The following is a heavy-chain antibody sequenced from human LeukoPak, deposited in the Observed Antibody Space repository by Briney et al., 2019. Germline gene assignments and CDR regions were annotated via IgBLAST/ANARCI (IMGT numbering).Heavy chain of an antibody. CDR3: AKDQGWFGELYLSQDY. Sequence: PGGSLRLSCAASGFTFSSYGMHWIRQAPGKGLEWVAVISYDGSNKYYADSVKGRFTISRDNSKNTLYLQMNSLRAEDTAVYYCAKDQGWFGELYLSQDYWGQGTLVTVSS. CDR2: ISYDGSNK. V-gene: IGHV3-30*18. J-gene: IGHJ4*02. CDR1: GFTFSSYG. D-gene: IGHD3-10*01.